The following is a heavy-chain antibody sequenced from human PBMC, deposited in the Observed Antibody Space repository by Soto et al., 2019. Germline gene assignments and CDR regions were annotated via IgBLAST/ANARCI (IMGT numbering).Heavy chain of an antibody. V-gene: IGHV3-23*01. CDR2: ISGSGGST. Sequence: PGGSLRLSCAASGFTFSSYAMSWVRQAPGKGLEWVSAISGSGGSTYYADSVKGRFTISRDNSKNTLYLQMNSLRAEDTAVYYCAKDSMYYDFWSGYTRIIAPNYYGMDVWGQGTTVTVSS. J-gene: IGHJ6*02. D-gene: IGHD3-3*01. CDR3: AKDSMYYDFWSGYTRIIAPNYYGMDV. CDR1: GFTFSSYA.